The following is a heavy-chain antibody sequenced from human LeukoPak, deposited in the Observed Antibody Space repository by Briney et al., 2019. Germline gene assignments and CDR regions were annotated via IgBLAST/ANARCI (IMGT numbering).Heavy chain of an antibody. J-gene: IGHJ4*02. D-gene: IGHD6-19*01. CDR1: GGSISSYY. Sequence: SETLSLTCTVSGGSISSYYWSWIRQPPGKGLEWIGYIYYSGNTNYNPSLKSRVTISVDTSKNQFSLKLSSVTAADTAVYYCARGAVAANYFDYWGQGTLVTVSS. CDR2: IYYSGNT. V-gene: IGHV4-59*01. CDR3: ARGAVAANYFDY.